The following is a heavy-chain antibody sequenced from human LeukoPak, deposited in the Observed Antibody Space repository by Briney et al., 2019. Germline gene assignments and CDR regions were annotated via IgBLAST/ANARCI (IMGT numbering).Heavy chain of an antibody. CDR3: ACGLTSSGWSN. V-gene: IGHV3-30-3*01. Sequence: PGGSLRLSCAASGFTFSSYAMHRVRQAPGKGLEWVAVISYDGSNKYYADSVKGRFTISRDNSKNTLYLQMNSLRAEDTAVYYCACGLTSSGWSNWGQGTLVTVSS. CDR2: ISYDGSNK. D-gene: IGHD6-19*01. CDR1: GFTFSSYA. J-gene: IGHJ4*02.